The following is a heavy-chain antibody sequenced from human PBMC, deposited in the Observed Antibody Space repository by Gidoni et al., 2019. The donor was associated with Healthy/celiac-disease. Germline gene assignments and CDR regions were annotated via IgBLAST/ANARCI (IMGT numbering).Heavy chain of an antibody. Sequence: QLVQSGAAVKKSGESPRIYCQGSGYSFTTYWISWVRQMPGKRLEWRGRIVPSDSYTTYSPSFQGHVTISADKSISTAYLQWISLKASDTAMYYCAKHVGPIAAAGTALGYWGQGTLVTVSS. CDR2: IVPSDSYT. J-gene: IGHJ4*02. CDR1: GYSFTTYW. CDR3: AKHVGPIAAAGTALGY. D-gene: IGHD6-13*01. V-gene: IGHV5-10-1*03.